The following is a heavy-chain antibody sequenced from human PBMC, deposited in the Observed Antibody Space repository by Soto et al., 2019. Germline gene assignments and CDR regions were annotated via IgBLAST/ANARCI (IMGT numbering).Heavy chain of an antibody. CDR1: GGSISDADSY. CDR3: ARDGPPPSQLPLGFDV. J-gene: IGHJ6*02. D-gene: IGHD1-26*01. Sequence: QLQLQESGPGLVKPSQTLSLTCTVSGGSISDADSYWNWIRQPPGKGLEWIGCIYNSGSTYYTPSLKKRVAISQNTSKNQFALKLTSVTAADTAVYYCARDGPPPSQLPLGFDVWGPGTMVTVYS. CDR2: IYNSGST. V-gene: IGHV4-30-4*01.